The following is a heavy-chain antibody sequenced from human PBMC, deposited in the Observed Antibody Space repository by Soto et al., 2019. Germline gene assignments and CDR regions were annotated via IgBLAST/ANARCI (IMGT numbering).Heavy chain of an antibody. CDR2: ISGSGGST. D-gene: IGHD3-3*01. J-gene: IGHJ5*02. CDR1: GFTFSSYA. V-gene: IGHV3-23*01. Sequence: GSLRLSCAASGFTFSSYAMSWVRQAPGKGLEWVSAISGSGGSTYYADSVKGRFTISRDNSKNTLYLQMNSLRAEDTAVYYCATVTRVRFFAWLFNWFDPWGQGTLVTVSS. CDR3: ATVTRVRFFAWLFNWFDP.